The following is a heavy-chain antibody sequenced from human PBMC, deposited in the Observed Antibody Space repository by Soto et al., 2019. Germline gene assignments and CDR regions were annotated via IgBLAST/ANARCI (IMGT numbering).Heavy chain of an antibody. Sequence: SETLALTCTVSGGSIRSLYGTWIRPPPGKGLEWVGYIFSSGSTNYNPSLKSRVTISVDTSENQFSLKLTSVTAADTAVYYCARVGYCSSTPCWPIGYFEYWGQGTLVTVSS. CDR2: IFSSGST. CDR1: GGSIRSLY. CDR3: ARVGYCSSTPCWPIGYFEY. V-gene: IGHV4-59*01. D-gene: IGHD2-2*01. J-gene: IGHJ4*02.